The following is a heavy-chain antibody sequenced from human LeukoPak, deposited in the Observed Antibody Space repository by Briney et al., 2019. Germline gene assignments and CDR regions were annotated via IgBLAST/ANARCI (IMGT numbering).Heavy chain of an antibody. J-gene: IGHJ4*02. D-gene: IGHD3-10*01. CDR1: GFTFSSYS. CDR3: ARSGSPVDGDYFGY. V-gene: IGHV3-21*01. CDR2: ISSSSSYI. Sequence: PGGSLRLPCAASGFTFSSYSMNWVRQAPGKGLEWVSSISSSSSYIYYADSVKGRFTISRDNAKNSLYLQMNSLRAEDTAVYYCARSGSPVDGDYFGYWGQGTLDTVSS.